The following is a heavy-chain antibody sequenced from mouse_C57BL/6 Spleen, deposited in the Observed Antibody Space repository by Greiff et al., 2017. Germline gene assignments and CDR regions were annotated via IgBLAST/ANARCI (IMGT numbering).Heavy chain of an antibody. J-gene: IGHJ4*01. Sequence: VKLVESGAELVKPGASVKISCKASGYAFSSYWMNWVKQRPGKGLEWIGQIYPGDGDTNYNGKFKGKATLTADKSSSTAYMQLSSLTSEDSAVYFCARRDDYDGSPYAMDYWGQGTSVTVSS. CDR3: ARRDDYDGSPYAMDY. CDR2: IYPGDGDT. CDR1: GYAFSSYW. D-gene: IGHD2-4*01. V-gene: IGHV1-80*01.